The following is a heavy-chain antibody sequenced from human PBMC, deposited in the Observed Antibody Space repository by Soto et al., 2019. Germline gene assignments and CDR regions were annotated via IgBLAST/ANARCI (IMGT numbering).Heavy chain of an antibody. CDR3: ARDSAVGATYYYYGMDV. J-gene: IGHJ6*02. Sequence: PGGSLRLSCAASGFTFSDYYMSWIRQAPGKGLEWVSYISSSGSTIYYADSVKGRFTISRDNAKNSLYLQMNSLRAEDTAVYYYARDSAVGATYYYYGMDVWGQGTTVTVSS. D-gene: IGHD1-26*01. V-gene: IGHV3-11*01. CDR2: ISSSGSTI. CDR1: GFTFSDYY.